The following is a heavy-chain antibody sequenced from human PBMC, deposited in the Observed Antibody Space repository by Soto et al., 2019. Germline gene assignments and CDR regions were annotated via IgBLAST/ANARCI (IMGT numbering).Heavy chain of an antibody. J-gene: IGHJ4*02. V-gene: IGHV3-23*01. CDR2: ISGSGGST. CDR1: GFTFGSYA. CDR3: AKAGLSDDFWSGYYSIDY. Sequence: EVQLLESGGGLVQPGGSLRLSCAASGFTFGSYAMSWVRQAPGKGLEWVSAISGSGGSTYYEDSVKGRFTISRDNSKNTLYLQMNSLRAEDTAVYYCAKAGLSDDFWSGYYSIDYWGQGTLVTVSS. D-gene: IGHD3-3*01.